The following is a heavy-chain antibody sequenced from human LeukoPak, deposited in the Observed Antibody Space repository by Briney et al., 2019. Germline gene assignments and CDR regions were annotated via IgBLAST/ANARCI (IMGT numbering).Heavy chain of an antibody. CDR2: IKQDGSEK. Sequence: PGGSLRLSCAASGFTFSSYWMSWVHQAPGKGLEWVANIKQDGSEKYYVDSVKGRFTISRDNAKNSLYLQMNSLRAEDTAVYYCAREDYYDPSDYWGQGTLVTVSS. D-gene: IGHD3-22*01. CDR1: GFTFSSYW. V-gene: IGHV3-7*01. J-gene: IGHJ4*02. CDR3: AREDYYDPSDY.